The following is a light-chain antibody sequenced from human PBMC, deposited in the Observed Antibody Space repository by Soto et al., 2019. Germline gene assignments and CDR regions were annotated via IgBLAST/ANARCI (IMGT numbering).Light chain of an antibody. J-gene: IGLJ1*01. Sequence: QSVLTQPPSASGSPGQSVTISCTGTSSDVGGYNDVSWYQQHPGKAPKPMIYEVSKRPSGVPDRFSGSKSGNTASLTVSGLLAEDEADYYCSSYAGSNSYVFGTGTKVTVL. V-gene: IGLV2-8*01. CDR1: SSDVGGYND. CDR3: SSYAGSNSYV. CDR2: EVS.